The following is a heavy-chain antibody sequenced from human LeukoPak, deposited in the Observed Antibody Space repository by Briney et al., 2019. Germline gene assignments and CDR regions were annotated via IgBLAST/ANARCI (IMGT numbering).Heavy chain of an antibody. Sequence: GESLKISCKGSGYDLTTHWIAWVRQMPGKGLEWMGIIYPGDSDTRYNPSFQGQVTISADTSINTAYLQWSSLRASDTAIYYCTRRGRAPSNWFDPWGQGTLVTVSS. CDR2: IYPGDSDT. V-gene: IGHV5-51*01. D-gene: IGHD2-8*01. CDR3: TRRGRAPSNWFDP. CDR1: GYDLTTHW. J-gene: IGHJ5*02.